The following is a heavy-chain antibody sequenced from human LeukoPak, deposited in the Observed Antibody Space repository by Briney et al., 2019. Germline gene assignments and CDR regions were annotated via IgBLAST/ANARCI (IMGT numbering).Heavy chain of an antibody. CDR1: GFTFSSYG. D-gene: IGHD3-3*01. CDR2: ISYDGSNK. J-gene: IGHJ4*02. CDR3: SKDTYYDFWSALGPLDY. Sequence: GGSLRLSCAASGFTFSSYGMHWVRQAPGKGLEWVAVISYDGSNKYYADSVKGRFTISRDNSKNTLYLQMNSLRAEDTAVYYYSKDTYYDFWSALGPLDYWGQGTLVTVSS. V-gene: IGHV3-30*18.